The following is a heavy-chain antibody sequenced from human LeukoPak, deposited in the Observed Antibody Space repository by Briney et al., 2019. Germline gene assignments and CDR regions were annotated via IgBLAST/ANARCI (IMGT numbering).Heavy chain of an antibody. Sequence: PGGSLRLSCAASGFTFSSYAMTWVRQAPGKGLQWVSAIVGSGRSTYYADSVKGRFTISRDNSKNTLYLQMNSLRAEDTAVYYCAKMRASTTGTTSDFDYWGQGTLVTVSS. CDR3: AKMRASTTGTTSDFDY. CDR1: GFTFSSYA. J-gene: IGHJ4*02. D-gene: IGHD1-1*01. V-gene: IGHV3-23*01. CDR2: IVGSGRST.